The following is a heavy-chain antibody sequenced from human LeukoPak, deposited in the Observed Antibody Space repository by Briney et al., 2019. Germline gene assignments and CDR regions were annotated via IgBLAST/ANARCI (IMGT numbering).Heavy chain of an antibody. CDR1: GGSISSYY. D-gene: IGHD3-22*01. J-gene: IGHJ4*02. CDR3: ARGRIYYDSSGYYFDY. V-gene: IGHV4-59*01. CDR2: IYYSGST. Sequence: SETLSLTCTVSGGSISSYYWSWIRQPPGKGLEWIGYIYYSGSTNYNPSLKSRVTISVDTSKNQFSLKLSSVNAADTAVYYCARGRIYYDSSGYYFDYWGQGTLVTVSS.